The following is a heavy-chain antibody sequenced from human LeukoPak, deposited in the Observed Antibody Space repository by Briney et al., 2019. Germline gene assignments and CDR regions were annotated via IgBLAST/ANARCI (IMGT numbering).Heavy chain of an antibody. Sequence: SETLSLICSVDCGSLFGDYWSWFLQPPGGKRQEWVEVNHSGSTNYNPSLKSRVTISVDTSKNQFSLKLSSVTAADTAVYYCARGSSPMTPADYRGQATLVTDSS. CDR3: ARGSSPMTPADY. V-gene: IGHV4-34*01. J-gene: IGHJ4*02. CDR2: VNHSGST. CDR1: CGSLFGDY. D-gene: IGHD4-11*01.